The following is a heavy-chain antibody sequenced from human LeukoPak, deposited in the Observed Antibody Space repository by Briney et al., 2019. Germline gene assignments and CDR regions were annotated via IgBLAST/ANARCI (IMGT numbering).Heavy chain of an antibody. D-gene: IGHD2-2*02. Sequence: GGSLRLSCAASGFTFSSYAMHWVRQAPGKGLEWVAVISYDGSNKYYADSVKGRFTISRDNSKNTLYLQMNSLRAEDTAVYYCARTGGGYQLLYPLVDYYYYGMDVWGQGTTVTVSS. CDR3: ARTGGGYQLLYPLVDYYYYGMDV. CDR1: GFTFSSYA. CDR2: ISYDGSNK. J-gene: IGHJ6*02. V-gene: IGHV3-30*04.